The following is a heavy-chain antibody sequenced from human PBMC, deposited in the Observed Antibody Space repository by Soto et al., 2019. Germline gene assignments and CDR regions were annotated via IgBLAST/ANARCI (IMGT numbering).Heavy chain of an antibody. D-gene: IGHD4-17*01. V-gene: IGHV4-34*01. Sequence: SETLSLTCAVYGGSFSGYYWSWIRQPPGKGLEWIGEINHSGSTNYNPSLKSRVTISVDTSKNQFSLKLSSVTAADTAVYYCARGRDYGDYRYYFDYWGQGTLVTVSS. CDR2: INHSGST. J-gene: IGHJ4*02. CDR1: GGSFSGYY. CDR3: ARGRDYGDYRYYFDY.